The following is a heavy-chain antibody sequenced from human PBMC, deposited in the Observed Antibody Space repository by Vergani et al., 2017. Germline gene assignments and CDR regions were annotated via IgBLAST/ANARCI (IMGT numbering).Heavy chain of an antibody. J-gene: IGHJ4*02. V-gene: IGHV4-4*01. CDR3: ARSANYYLHSRDQPRDYYFDY. D-gene: IGHD3-22*01. CDR2: IYYDGST. CDR1: GDSIRGTNW. Sequence: QVQLQESGPGLVKPPGTLSLTCTVSGDSIRGTNWWTWVRQSPGKGLEWIGEIYYDGSTNYNPSLKSRVSISVDKSKKQFSLHLRSVTAADTAVYLCARSANYYLHSRDQPRDYYFDYWGRGTLVTVAS.